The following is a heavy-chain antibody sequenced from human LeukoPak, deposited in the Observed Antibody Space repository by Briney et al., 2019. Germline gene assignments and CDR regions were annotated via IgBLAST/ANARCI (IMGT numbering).Heavy chain of an antibody. J-gene: IGHJ4*02. D-gene: IGHD6-19*01. CDR2: ISGSGSII. Sequence: GGSLRLSCAASGFTFSGYSMNWVRQAPGKGLVWLSYISGSGSIIYYAGSVKGRFTISRDNAKNSLYLQRNSLRDEDTAVYYCARGDASGWSYWGQGTLVTVSS. CDR3: ARGDASGWSY. V-gene: IGHV3-48*02. CDR1: GFTFSGYS.